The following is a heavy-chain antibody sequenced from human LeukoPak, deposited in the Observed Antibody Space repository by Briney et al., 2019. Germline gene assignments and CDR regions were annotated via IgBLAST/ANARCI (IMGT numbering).Heavy chain of an antibody. CDR3: ARGYVWGSHSHFYFDY. V-gene: IGHV3-13*01. CDR1: GFTFSSYD. Sequence: GGSLRLSCAASGFTFSSYDMHWVRQATGKGLEWVSAIGTAGDTYYPGSVKGRFTISRENAKNSLYLQMNSLRAGDTAVYYCARGYVWGSHSHFYFDYWGQGTLVTVSS. D-gene: IGHD3-16*01. J-gene: IGHJ4*02. CDR2: IGTAGDT.